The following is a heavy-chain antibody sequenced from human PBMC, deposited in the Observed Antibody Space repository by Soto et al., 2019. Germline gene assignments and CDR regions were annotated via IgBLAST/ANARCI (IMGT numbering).Heavy chain of an antibody. V-gene: IGHV3-48*02. CDR3: TKSADSAGWGVDF. CDR1: GFMFDSYA. J-gene: IGHJ4*02. Sequence: GGSLRLSCVASGFMFDSYAMNWVRQAPGKGLEWVSYISAGGDRIYYAESLKGRITISRDNARNSLSLQMNILSDEDTAVYYCTKSADSAGWGVDFWGQGTLVTVSS. CDR2: ISAGGDRI. D-gene: IGHD6-19*01.